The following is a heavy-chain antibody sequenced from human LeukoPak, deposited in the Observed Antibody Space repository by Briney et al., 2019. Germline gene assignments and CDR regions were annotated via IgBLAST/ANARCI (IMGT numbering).Heavy chain of an antibody. D-gene: IGHD3-10*01. J-gene: IGHJ4*02. V-gene: IGHV1-8*01. Sequence: ASVKVSCKASGYTFTSYDINWVRQATGQGLEWMGWMNPNSGNTGYAQKFQGRVTMTRNTSISTAYMELSSLRSEDTAVYYCARGRALLRSPGERITMVRGVIIPPRVFDYWGQGTLVTVSS. CDR2: MNPNSGNT. CDR3: ARGRALLRSPGERITMVRGVIIPPRVFDY. CDR1: GYTFTSYD.